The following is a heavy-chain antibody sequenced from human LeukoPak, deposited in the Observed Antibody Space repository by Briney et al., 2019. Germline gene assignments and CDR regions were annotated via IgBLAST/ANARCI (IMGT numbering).Heavy chain of an antibody. V-gene: IGHV3-30*18. Sequence: GGSLRLSCAASGFTFSSSGMHWVRQAPGKGLEWVAVISYDGSNKYYADSVEGRFTISRDNSKNTLYLQMNSLRAEDTAVYYCANYYYYYNMDVWGQGTTVTVSS. CDR2: ISYDGSNK. CDR1: GFTFSSSG. J-gene: IGHJ6*02. CDR3: ANYYYYYNMDV.